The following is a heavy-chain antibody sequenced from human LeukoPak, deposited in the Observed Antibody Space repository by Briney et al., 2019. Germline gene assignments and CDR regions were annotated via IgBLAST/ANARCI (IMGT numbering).Heavy chain of an antibody. CDR3: ARYLHRLEY. CDR1: GFIFEDYD. V-gene: IGHV3-20*03. CDR2: LNWNGGST. D-gene: IGHD3-22*01. Sequence: PGGSLRLSYAASGFIFEDYDMNWIRLAPGKGLEWVSGLNWNGGSTGYADSVKGRFTISRDNAKNSLYLQMNSLRAEDTALYYCARYLHRLEYWGQGTLVTVSS. J-gene: IGHJ4*02.